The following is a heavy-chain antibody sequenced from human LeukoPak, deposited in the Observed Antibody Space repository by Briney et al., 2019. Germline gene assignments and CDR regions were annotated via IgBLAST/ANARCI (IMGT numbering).Heavy chain of an antibody. V-gene: IGHV1-2*02. D-gene: IGHD1-26*01. CDR3: AKDLQWELPRGDALDI. CDR1: GYTFTDYY. Sequence: ASVKVSCKASGYTFTDYYMHWVRQAPGQGLEWMGWINPKSGGTNYAQNFQGRVTMTRDTSISTAYMELSRLRSDDTAVYYCAKDLQWELPRGDALDIWGQGTMVTVSS. CDR2: INPKSGGT. J-gene: IGHJ3*02.